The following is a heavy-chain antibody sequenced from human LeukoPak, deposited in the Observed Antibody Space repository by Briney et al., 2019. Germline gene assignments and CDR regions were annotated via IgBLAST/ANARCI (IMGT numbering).Heavy chain of an antibody. CDR2: INKSGGGT. Sequence: GGSLRLSCAASGFTFSSYDMSWVRQAPGKGLEWVSGINKSGGGTYYADSVKGRFTMSRDNSKNTLFPQMNSLRAEDTAVYYCAKVTWSSSGSDYWGQGTLSPSPQ. D-gene: IGHD6-19*01. J-gene: IGHJ4*02. V-gene: IGHV3-23*01. CDR3: AKVTWSSSGSDY. CDR1: GFTFSSYD.